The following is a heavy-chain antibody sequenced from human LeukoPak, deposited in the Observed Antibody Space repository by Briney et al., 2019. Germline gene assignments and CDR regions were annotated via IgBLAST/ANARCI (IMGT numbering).Heavy chain of an antibody. D-gene: IGHD5/OR15-5a*01. Sequence: KPSETLSLTCTVSGGSISSYYWSWIRQPPGKGLEWIGYISYSGTTSYNPSLKSRVTISVDTSKNQFSLKLTSVTAADTAVYYCARDKGLPQAFDIWGQGTMVTVSS. J-gene: IGHJ3*02. V-gene: IGHV4-59*01. CDR1: GGSISSYY. CDR3: ARDKGLPQAFDI. CDR2: ISYSGTT.